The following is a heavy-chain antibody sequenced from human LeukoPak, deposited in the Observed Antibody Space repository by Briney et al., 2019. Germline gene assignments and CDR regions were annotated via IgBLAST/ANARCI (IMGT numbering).Heavy chain of an antibody. Sequence: SETLSLTCTVSGGSISSYYWSWIRQPPGKGLEWIGEINHSGSTNYNPSLKSRVTISVDTSKNQFSLKLSSVTAADTAVYYCARQGRRGPLDYWGQGTLVTVSS. D-gene: IGHD3-10*01. CDR3: ARQGRRGPLDY. CDR2: INHSGST. J-gene: IGHJ4*02. V-gene: IGHV4-34*01. CDR1: GGSISSYY.